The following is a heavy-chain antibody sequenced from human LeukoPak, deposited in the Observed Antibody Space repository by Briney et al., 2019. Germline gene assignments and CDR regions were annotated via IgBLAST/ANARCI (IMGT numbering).Heavy chain of an antibody. D-gene: IGHD2-2*01. J-gene: IGHJ3*02. V-gene: IGHV3-23*03. CDR2: IYSGGST. CDR1: GFTFSSYA. Sequence: GGSLRLSCAASGFTFSSYAMSWVRQAPGKGLEWVSVIYSGGSTYYSDSVKGRFTISRDNSKNTVYLHINSLRAEDTAVYYCTKMQGFCTGSICYPRTFDIWGQGTMVSVSS. CDR3: TKMQGFCTGSICYPRTFDI.